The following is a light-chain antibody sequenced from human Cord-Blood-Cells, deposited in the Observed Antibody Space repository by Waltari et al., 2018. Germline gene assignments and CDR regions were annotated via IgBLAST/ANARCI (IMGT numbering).Light chain of an antibody. CDR3: VLYMGSGNAV. V-gene: IGLV8-61*01. Sequence: QTVVTQEPSFSVSPGGTVTLTCGLSSGSVSNSYYPSWYQQTPGQAPRTLIYSTNTRSSGVPDRFSGSILGNKAALTITGAQADDESDYYCVLYMGSGNAVFGGGTQLTVL. J-gene: IGLJ7*01. CDR1: SGSVSNSYY. CDR2: STN.